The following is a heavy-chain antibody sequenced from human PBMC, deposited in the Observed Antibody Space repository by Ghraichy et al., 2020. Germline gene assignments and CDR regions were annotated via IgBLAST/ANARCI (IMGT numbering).Heavy chain of an antibody. CDR1: GYTFTGYY. J-gene: IGHJ4*02. CDR3: AKNRIAAPSAPFDS. V-gene: IGHV1-2*02. Sequence: ASVKVSCTAFGYTFTGYYMHWVRQAPGHGLEWMGWIYPNTGATNYAQKFEARITMTRETSIKTAFLELSGLRFDDTAIYFCAKNRIAAPSAPFDSWGQGSLVTVSS. CDR2: IYPNTGAT. D-gene: IGHD2/OR15-2a*01.